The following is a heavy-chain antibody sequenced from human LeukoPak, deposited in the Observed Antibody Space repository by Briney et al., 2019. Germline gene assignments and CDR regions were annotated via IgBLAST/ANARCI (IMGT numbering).Heavy chain of an antibody. J-gene: IGHJ4*02. V-gene: IGHV4-39*02. Sequence: SXXLSLTCTVSGSSISSSSYYWGWIRQPQGKGLEWIGSIYYSGSTYYNPSLKSRVTISVNKDKNQFSMKLSSVTAADTAVYYCARDYYDSSGYIVFDYWGQGTLVTVSS. CDR2: IYYSGST. CDR3: ARDYYDSSGYIVFDY. CDR1: GSSISSSSYY. D-gene: IGHD3-22*01.